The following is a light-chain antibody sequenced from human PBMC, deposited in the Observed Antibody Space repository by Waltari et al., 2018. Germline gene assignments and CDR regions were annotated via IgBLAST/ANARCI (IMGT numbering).Light chain of an antibody. Sequence: EIVLTQSPGTLSLSPGERATLSCRASQSVSSSYLAWYQQKPGQAHRLLIYGASSRATGIPDRFSGSGSGTDFTITISRLEPEDFAVYYCQQYGSSPQTFGQGTKLEIK. CDR1: QSVSSSY. CDR3: QQYGSSPQT. V-gene: IGKV3-20*01. J-gene: IGKJ2*01. CDR2: GAS.